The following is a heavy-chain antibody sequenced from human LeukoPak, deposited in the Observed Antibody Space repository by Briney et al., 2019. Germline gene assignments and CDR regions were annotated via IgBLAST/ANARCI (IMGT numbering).Heavy chain of an antibody. Sequence: ASVKVSCKASGYTFTSYYMHWVRQAPGQGLEWMGIINPSGGSTSYAQKFQGRVTMTRDTSTSTVYMELSSLRSEDTAVYYCARDSRDYYGSGSYHTGLDYRGQGTLVTVSS. V-gene: IGHV1-46*01. J-gene: IGHJ4*02. CDR3: ARDSRDYYGSGSYHTGLDY. CDR2: INPSGGST. CDR1: GYTFTSYY. D-gene: IGHD3-10*01.